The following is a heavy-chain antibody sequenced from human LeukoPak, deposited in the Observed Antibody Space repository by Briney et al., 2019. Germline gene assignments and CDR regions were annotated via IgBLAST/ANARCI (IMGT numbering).Heavy chain of an antibody. CDR3: ARDPGVVAFHYLDY. D-gene: IGHD3-3*01. Sequence: PGGSLRLSCAASGFTFSSHAMAWVRQAPGKGLEWVSAIGGSSGSTYYADSVKGRFTISRDNSKNTVYLQMNNLRADDMAVYYCARDPGVVAFHYLDYWGQGTLVTVSS. CDR1: GFTFSSHA. CDR2: IGGSSGST. J-gene: IGHJ4*02. V-gene: IGHV3-23*01.